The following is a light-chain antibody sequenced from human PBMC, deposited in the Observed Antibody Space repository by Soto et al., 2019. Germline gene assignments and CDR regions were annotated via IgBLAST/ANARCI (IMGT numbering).Light chain of an antibody. V-gene: IGLV2-11*01. Sequence: QSVLTQARSVSGSPGQSVTISCTGTSSDVGGYKYVSWYQQYPGKAPKLMIYHVSKRPSGVPDRFSGSKSGNTASLTISGLQGEDEADYYCCSYTGSDTYVFGTGTKVTVL. CDR1: SSDVGGYKY. J-gene: IGLJ1*01. CDR2: HVS. CDR3: CSYTGSDTYV.